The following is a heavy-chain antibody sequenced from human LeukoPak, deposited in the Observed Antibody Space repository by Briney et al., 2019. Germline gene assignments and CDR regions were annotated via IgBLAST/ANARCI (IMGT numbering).Heavy chain of an antibody. CDR1: GFTFSSYS. D-gene: IGHD3-10*01. V-gene: IGHV3-21*01. CDR2: ISSSSSYI. J-gene: IGHJ6*03. CDR3: ARSGSGYYYYMDV. Sequence: GGSLRLSCAASGFTFSSYSMNWVRQAPGKGLEWVSSISSSSSYIYYADSVKGRFTISRDNAKNSLYLQMKSLRAEDTAVYYCARSGSGYYYYMDVWGKGTTVTVSS.